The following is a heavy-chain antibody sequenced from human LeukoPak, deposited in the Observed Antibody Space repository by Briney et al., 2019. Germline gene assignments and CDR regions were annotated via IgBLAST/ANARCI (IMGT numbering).Heavy chain of an antibody. D-gene: IGHD3-22*01. CDR1: GGTFNSYA. CDR3: ARHSGYHSTMYLDY. Sequence: GASVKVSCKTSGGTFNSYAISWARQAPGQGLEWMGGITAIFRTTNYAQKFQGRVTITADESMSTIYMELSSLRSGDTAVYYCARHSGYHSTMYLDYWGQGTLVTVSS. J-gene: IGHJ4*02. V-gene: IGHV1-69*13. CDR2: ITAIFRTT.